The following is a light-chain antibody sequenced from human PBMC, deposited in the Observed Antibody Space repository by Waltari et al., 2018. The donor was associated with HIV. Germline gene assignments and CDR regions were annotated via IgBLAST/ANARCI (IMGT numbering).Light chain of an antibody. V-gene: IGKV2-28*01. J-gene: IGKJ3*01. CDR3: MQARQSTFT. CDR1: QSLLHSNGDNY. CDR2: LGS. Sequence: DVVMTQSPISLSVSPGESASISCRSSQSLLHSNGDNYLDWYFQKPGQCPQLLIYLGSIRAPGVPDRFSSAGSGTDFTLRISRVEPEDVGVYYCMQARQSTFTFGPGTKIEI.